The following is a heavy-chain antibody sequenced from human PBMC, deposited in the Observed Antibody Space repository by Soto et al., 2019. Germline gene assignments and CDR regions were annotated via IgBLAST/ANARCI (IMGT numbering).Heavy chain of an antibody. CDR3: ARDLGYCSSTSCFDNFDY. D-gene: IGHD2-2*01. J-gene: IGHJ4*02. Sequence: GASVKVSCTASGYTFTSYGISWVRHAPGQGLEWMGWISAYNGNTNYAQKLQGRVTMTTDTSTSTAYMELRSLRSDDTAVYYCARDLGYCSSTSCFDNFDYWGQGTLVTVSS. CDR1: GYTFTSYG. V-gene: IGHV1-18*04. CDR2: ISAYNGNT.